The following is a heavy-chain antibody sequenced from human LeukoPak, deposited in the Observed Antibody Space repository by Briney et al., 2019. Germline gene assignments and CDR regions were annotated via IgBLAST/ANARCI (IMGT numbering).Heavy chain of an antibody. V-gene: IGHV3-13*01. J-gene: IGHJ4*02. D-gene: IGHD3-10*01. Sequence: GGSLRLSCAASGCTFSSYDMHWVRQATGKGLEWVSAIGTAGDTYYPGSVKGRFTISRENAKNSLYLQMNSLRAGDTAVYYCARAGPSGGNDYWGQGTLVTVSS. CDR2: IGTAGDT. CDR1: GCTFSSYD. CDR3: ARAGPSGGNDY.